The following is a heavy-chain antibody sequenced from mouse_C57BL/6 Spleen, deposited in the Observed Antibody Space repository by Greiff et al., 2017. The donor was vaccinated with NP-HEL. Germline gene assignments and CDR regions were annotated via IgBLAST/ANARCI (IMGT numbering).Heavy chain of an antibody. D-gene: IGHD1-1*01. J-gene: IGHJ1*03. CDR1: GYSFTGYF. CDR3: ARSDYGSSHWYFDV. V-gene: IGHV1-20*01. CDR2: INPYNGDT. Sequence: VQLQQSGPELVKPGDSVKISCKASGYSFTGYFMNWVMQSYGKSLEWIGRINPYNGDTFYNQKFKGKATLTVDKSSSTAHMELRSLTSEDSAVYYCARSDYGSSHWYFDVWGTGTTVTVSS.